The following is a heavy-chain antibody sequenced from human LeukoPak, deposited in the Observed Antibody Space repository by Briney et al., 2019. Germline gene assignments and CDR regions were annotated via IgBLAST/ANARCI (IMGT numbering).Heavy chain of an antibody. CDR2: ISSSGSTI. CDR1: GFSFSDYY. V-gene: IGHV3-11*01. Sequence: PAESLRLPCAAYGFSFSDYYMSWIRQPPGKGLEWVSYISSSGSTIYYADSVKGRSTNSRDNAENSLYLQMTNLRAEDTAVYYCASESTGRDGYNYGSFDIWGQGTMVTVSS. CDR3: ASESTGRDGYNYGSFDI. D-gene: IGHD5-24*01. J-gene: IGHJ3*02.